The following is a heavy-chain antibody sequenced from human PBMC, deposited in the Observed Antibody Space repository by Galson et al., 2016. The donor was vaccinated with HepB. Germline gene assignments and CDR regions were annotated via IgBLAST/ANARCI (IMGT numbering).Heavy chain of an antibody. J-gene: IGHJ6*02. CDR1: GESFSYY. V-gene: IGHV4-34*01. CDR2: VNHDGNT. CDR3: ARVYTSAWYTGLGWNEYNGLDV. D-gene: IGHD6-13*01. Sequence: SETLSLTCTVHGESFSYYWSWIRQAPGKGLEWIGEVNHDGNTRYSPSLKSRVTMSADTSKKQVSLNLSSVTAADTAVYYCARVYTSAWYTGLGWNEYNGLDVWGLGTTVTVS.